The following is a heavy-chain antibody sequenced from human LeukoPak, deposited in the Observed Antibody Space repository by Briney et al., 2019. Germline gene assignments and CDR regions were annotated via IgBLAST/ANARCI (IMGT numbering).Heavy chain of an antibody. V-gene: IGHV3-21*06. CDR3: AREQNYYDSSGHSDAFDI. D-gene: IGHD3-22*01. Sequence: GGSLRLSCAASGFTFSSYNMNWVSQAPGKGVEWVSSITSSSSYIYYADSVKGRFTISRDNAKNSLYLQMNSLRAEDTAVYYCAREQNYYDSSGHSDAFDIWGQGTMVTVSS. J-gene: IGHJ3*02. CDR1: GFTFSSYN. CDR2: ITSSSSYI.